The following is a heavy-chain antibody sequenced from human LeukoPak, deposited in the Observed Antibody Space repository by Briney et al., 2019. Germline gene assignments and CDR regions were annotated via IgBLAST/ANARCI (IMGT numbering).Heavy chain of an antibody. CDR1: GCTFTSYD. CDR3: ARRYGQWLVPHTDWFDP. Sequence: ASVKVSCKASGCTFTSYDINWVRQATGQGLEWMGWMNPNSGNTGYAQKFQGRVTMTRNTSISTAYMELSSLRSEDTAVYYCARRYGQWLVPHTDWFDPWGQGTLVTVSS. V-gene: IGHV1-8*01. CDR2: MNPNSGNT. J-gene: IGHJ5*02. D-gene: IGHD6-19*01.